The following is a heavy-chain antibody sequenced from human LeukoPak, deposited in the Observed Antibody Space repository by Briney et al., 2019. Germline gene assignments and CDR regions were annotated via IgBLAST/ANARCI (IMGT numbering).Heavy chain of an antibody. V-gene: IGHV4-34*01. CDR3: ASGGYCDSASCLTLNWFDP. CDR1: GGSFSGYY. D-gene: IGHD2-2*03. Sequence: SETLSLTCAVYGGSFSGYYWSWIRQSPEKGLEWIGEINHSGSTNYNPSLKSRVSISIDTSKNQFSLRLSSVTAADTAVYYCASGGYCDSASCLTLNWFDPRGQGTLVTVSS. CDR2: INHSGST. J-gene: IGHJ5*02.